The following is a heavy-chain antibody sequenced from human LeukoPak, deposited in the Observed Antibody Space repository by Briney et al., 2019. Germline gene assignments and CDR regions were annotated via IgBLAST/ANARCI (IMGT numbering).Heavy chain of an antibody. CDR2: IYYSGST. CDR3: AREYRPFTMVRGVIIT. V-gene: IGHV4-31*03. CDR1: GGSISSGVYS. J-gene: IGHJ5*02. Sequence: SETLSLTCTVFGGSISSGVYSWSWIRQHPGKGLEWIGYIYYSGSTYYNPSLKSRVTISVDTSKNQFSLKLSSVTAADTAVYYCAREYRPFTMVRGVIITWGQGTLVTVSS. D-gene: IGHD3-10*01.